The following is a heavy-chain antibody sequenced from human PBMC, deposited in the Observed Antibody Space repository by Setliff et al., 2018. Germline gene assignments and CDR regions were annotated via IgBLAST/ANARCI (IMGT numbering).Heavy chain of an antibody. CDR1: GFGFTTFG. CDR3: TRGPGPWVVVAMPFDC. Sequence: GASVKVSCKTSGFGFTTFGISWVRQAPGQGLEWLGWIAPYNGNTDYAQKFQGRVTMTTDTSTNTAHMELRSLTSADTAIYYCTRGPGPWVVVAMPFDCWGQGTLVTVSS. J-gene: IGHJ4*02. D-gene: IGHD5-12*01. V-gene: IGHV1-18*01. CDR2: IAPYNGNT.